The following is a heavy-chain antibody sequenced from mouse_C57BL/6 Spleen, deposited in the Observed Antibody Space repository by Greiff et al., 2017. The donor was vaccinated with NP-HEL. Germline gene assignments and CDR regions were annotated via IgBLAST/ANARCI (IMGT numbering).Heavy chain of an antibody. CDR3: ARDDGVTTVVGFDY. J-gene: IGHJ2*01. Sequence: VQLQQSGPELVKPGASVKISCKASGYSFTGYYMNWVKQSPEKSLEWIGEINPSTGGTNYNQKFKAKATLTVDKSSSTAYMQLKSLTSEDSAVYYCARDDGVTTVVGFDYWGQGTTLTVSS. D-gene: IGHD1-1*01. CDR2: INPSTGGT. V-gene: IGHV1-42*01. CDR1: GYSFTGYY.